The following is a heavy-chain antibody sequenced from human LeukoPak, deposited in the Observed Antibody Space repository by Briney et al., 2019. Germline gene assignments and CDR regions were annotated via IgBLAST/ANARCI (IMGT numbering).Heavy chain of an antibody. D-gene: IGHD2-15*01. CDR3: AREGYCSGGSCSNPSRDYYGMDV. CDR2: IYYSEST. V-gene: IGHV4-39*07. CDR1: GGSISSSSYY. Sequence: SETLSLTCTVSGGSISSSSYYWGWIRQPPGKGLEWIGSIYYSESTYYNPSLKSRVTISVDTSKNQFSLKLSSVTAADTAVYYCAREGYCSGGSCSNPSRDYYGMDVWGQGTTVTVSS. J-gene: IGHJ6*02.